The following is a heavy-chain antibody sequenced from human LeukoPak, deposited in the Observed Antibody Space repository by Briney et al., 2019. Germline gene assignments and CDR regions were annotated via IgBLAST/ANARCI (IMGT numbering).Heavy chain of an antibody. Sequence: GGSLRLSCAASGFTFSSYGMNWVRQAPGKGLEWVSSISSSSSYIYYADSVKGRFTVSRDNAKNSLYLQMNSLRAEDTAVYYCARVGILNWFDPWGKGTLVTVPS. CDR1: GFTFSSYG. V-gene: IGHV3-21*01. J-gene: IGHJ5*02. CDR3: ARVGILNWFDP. CDR2: ISSSSSYI.